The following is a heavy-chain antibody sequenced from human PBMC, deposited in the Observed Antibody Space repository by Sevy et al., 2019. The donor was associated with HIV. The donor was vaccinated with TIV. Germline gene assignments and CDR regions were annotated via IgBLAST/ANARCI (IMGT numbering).Heavy chain of an antibody. Sequence: GGSLRLSCAASGFNFGSYAMSWVRQAPGKGLEWVSAISGSGGSTYYADSVKGRFTISRGNSKNTLDLQMNSLRAEDTAIYYCAKDNHYDSRGYYYGMRPSEGAFDIWGQGTMVTVSS. D-gene: IGHD3-22*01. CDR3: AKDNHYDSRGYYYGMRPSEGAFDI. J-gene: IGHJ3*02. CDR2: ISGSGGST. V-gene: IGHV3-23*01. CDR1: GFNFGSYA.